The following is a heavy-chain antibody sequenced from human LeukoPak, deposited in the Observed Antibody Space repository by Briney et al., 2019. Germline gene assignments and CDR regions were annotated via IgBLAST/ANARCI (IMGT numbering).Heavy chain of an antibody. CDR1: GYTLTDFS. Sequence: GASVKVSCNISGYTLTDFSMHWGRQAPGKGLEWMGGFNREDDEPIYAPHFRGRVTVTEDTSTDTAYMELSSLRSEDTAVYYCATLDSYYDNSGRPLIPDWGQGTLVTVSS. V-gene: IGHV1-24*01. D-gene: IGHD3-22*01. CDR3: ATLDSYYDNSGRPLIPD. J-gene: IGHJ4*02. CDR2: FNREDDEP.